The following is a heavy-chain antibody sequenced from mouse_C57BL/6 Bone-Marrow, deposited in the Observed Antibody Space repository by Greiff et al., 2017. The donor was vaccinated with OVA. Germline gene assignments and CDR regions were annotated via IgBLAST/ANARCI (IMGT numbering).Heavy chain of an antibody. CDR1: GFSLTSYG. D-gene: IGHD1-1*01. J-gene: IGHJ1*03. CDR2: IWRGGST. Sequence: QVQLQQSGPGLVQPSQSLSITCTVSGFSLTSYGVHWVRQSPGKGLEWLGVIWRGGSTDYNAAFMSRLSITKDNSKSQVFFKMNSLQADDTAIYDCAKPHYGSSYWYFDVWGTGTTVTVSS. V-gene: IGHV2-5*01. CDR3: AKPHYGSSYWYFDV.